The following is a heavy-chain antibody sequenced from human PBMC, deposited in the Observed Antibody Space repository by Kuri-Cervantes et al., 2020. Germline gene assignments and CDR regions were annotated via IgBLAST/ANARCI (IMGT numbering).Heavy chain of an antibody. Sequence: GSLRLSCAVSGGSISSSNWWSWVRQPPGKGLEWIGEIYHSGSTNYNPSLKSRVTISVDTSKNQFSLKLNSLTAADTAVSYGARDQGIPAAASDDDWFDPWGQGTLVTVSS. CDR2: IYHSGST. CDR1: GGSISSSNW. V-gene: IGHV4-4*02. J-gene: IGHJ5*02. CDR3: ARDQGIPAAASDDDWFDP. D-gene: IGHD2-2*01.